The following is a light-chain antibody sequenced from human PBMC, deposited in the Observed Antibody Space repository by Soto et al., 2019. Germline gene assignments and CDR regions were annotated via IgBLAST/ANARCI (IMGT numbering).Light chain of an antibody. CDR1: QSISSW. J-gene: IGKJ1*01. V-gene: IGKV1-5*03. CDR2: KAS. CDR3: QQYSSYSRT. Sequence: IQMTQSPSPLSASLGDRVTITFPASQSISSWLAWYQQKPGKAPNLLIYKASNLESGVPSRFSGSGSGTEFTLTISSLQPDDVATYYCQQYSSYSRTFGQGTKVDIK.